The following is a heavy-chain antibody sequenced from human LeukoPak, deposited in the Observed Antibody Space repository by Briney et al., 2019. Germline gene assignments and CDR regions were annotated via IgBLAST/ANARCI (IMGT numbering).Heavy chain of an antibody. CDR2: ISGSGDHT. J-gene: IGHJ3*02. CDR3: ANYGSGTSGAFDN. D-gene: IGHD3-10*01. V-gene: IGHV3-23*01. CDR1: GFTFSTYA. Sequence: GGSLRLSCAASGFTFSTYAMNWVRKAPGKGLEWVSAISGSGDHTYYAESVKGRFTISRDNSKNTLDLQMNSLRGEDTALYYCANYGSGTSGAFDNWGQGTMVTVSS.